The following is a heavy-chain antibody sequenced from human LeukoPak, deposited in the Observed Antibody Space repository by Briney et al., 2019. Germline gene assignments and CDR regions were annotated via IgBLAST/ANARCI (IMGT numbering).Heavy chain of an antibody. CDR3: AKIVVRGSGYFDY. Sequence: PGGSLRLSCAASGFTFSSYAMSWVRQVPGKGLEWVSAISGSGGSTYYADSVKGRFTISRDNSKNTLYLQMNSLRAEDTAVYYCAKIVVRGSGYFDYWGQGTLVTVSS. CDR1: GFTFSSYA. D-gene: IGHD3-10*01. J-gene: IGHJ4*02. V-gene: IGHV3-23*01. CDR2: ISGSGGST.